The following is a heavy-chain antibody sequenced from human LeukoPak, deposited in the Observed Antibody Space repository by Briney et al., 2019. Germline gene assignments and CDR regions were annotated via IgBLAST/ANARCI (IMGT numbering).Heavy chain of an antibody. CDR3: ARDLRRLGELSRFGY. CDR2: INTNTGNP. CDR1: GYTFTSYA. V-gene: IGHV7-4-1*02. D-gene: IGHD3-16*02. J-gene: IGHJ4*02. Sequence: ASVKVSCKASGYTFTSYAMNWVRQAPGQGLEWMGWINTNTGNPTYAQGFTGRFVFSLDTSVSTAYLQISSLKAEDTAVYYCARDLRRLGELSRFGYWGQGTLDTVSS.